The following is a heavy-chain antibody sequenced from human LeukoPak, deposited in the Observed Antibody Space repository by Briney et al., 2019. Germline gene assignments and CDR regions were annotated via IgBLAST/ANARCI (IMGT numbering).Heavy chain of an antibody. J-gene: IGHJ2*01. CDR3: ARDERYCSSTSCRYFDL. CDR2: IYYSGST. CDR1: GGSISSYY. Sequence: SETLSLTCTVSGGSISSYYWSWIRQPPGKGLEWIGYIYYSGSTNYNPSLKSRVTMSVDTSKNQFSLKLSSVTAADTAVYYCARDERYCSSTSCRYFDLWGRGTLVTVSS. D-gene: IGHD2-2*01. V-gene: IGHV4-59*12.